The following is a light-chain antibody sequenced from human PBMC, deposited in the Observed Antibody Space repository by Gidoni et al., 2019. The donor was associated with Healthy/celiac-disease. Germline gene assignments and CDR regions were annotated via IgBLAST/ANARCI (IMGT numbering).Light chain of an antibody. J-gene: IGKJ1*01. CDR3: QQYNSYSSLA. CDR2: KTS. V-gene: IGKV1-5*03. Sequence: DIQMTQSPPTLSASVGDRVTITCRASQSISSWLAWYQQKPGKAPKLLIYKTSSLESGVPSRFSGSGSGTEFTLTISSLQPDDFATYYCQQYNSYSSLAFGQGTKVEIK. CDR1: QSISSW.